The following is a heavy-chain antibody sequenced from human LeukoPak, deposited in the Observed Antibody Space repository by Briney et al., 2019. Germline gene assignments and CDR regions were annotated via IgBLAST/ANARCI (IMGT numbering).Heavy chain of an antibody. V-gene: IGHV3-23*01. D-gene: IGHD3-22*01. CDR3: AKGHPNYYDNSGYDY. CDR2: VSGTGETT. J-gene: IGHJ4*02. Sequence: TGGSLRLSCAASGFPLGSYAMSWVRQAPGKGLEWVSTVSGTGETTYYADSVKGRFNISRDNSKNTLYLQMSSLRPDDTAIYYCAKGHPNYYDNSGYDYWGQGTLVTVSS. CDR1: GFPLGSYA.